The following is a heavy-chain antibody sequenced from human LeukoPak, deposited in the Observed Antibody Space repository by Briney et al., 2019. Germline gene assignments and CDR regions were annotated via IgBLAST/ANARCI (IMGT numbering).Heavy chain of an antibody. CDR1: GGSINHSSYS. Sequence: SETLSLTCTVSGGSINHSSYSWAWIRQPPGKGLEWIATVYYTGTPYYNPSLKSRVTVSADTSKNQFFLRVKSVTAADTAVYYCARLYYSDTSGSLDPWGQGTRVTVPS. D-gene: IGHD3-22*01. CDR3: ARLYYSDTSGSLDP. V-gene: IGHV4-39*07. CDR2: VYYTGTP. J-gene: IGHJ5*02.